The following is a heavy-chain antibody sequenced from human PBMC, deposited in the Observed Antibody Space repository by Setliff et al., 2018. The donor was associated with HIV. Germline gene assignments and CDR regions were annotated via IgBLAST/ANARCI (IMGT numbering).Heavy chain of an antibody. CDR2: ITYSGSA. D-gene: IGHD2-21*02. CDR3: ARGVLITKRVTQTGGYYYYTDV. V-gene: IGHV4-30-4*08. J-gene: IGHJ6*03. Sequence: PSETLSLTCTVPGGSISSDDYYWHWIRQPPGKGLEWIGYITYSGSAYYNPSLKSRVTISIDTSNNQFSLTLSSVTAADTAVYYCARGVLITKRVTQTGGYYYYTDVWGKGTTVTVSS. CDR1: GGSISSDDYY.